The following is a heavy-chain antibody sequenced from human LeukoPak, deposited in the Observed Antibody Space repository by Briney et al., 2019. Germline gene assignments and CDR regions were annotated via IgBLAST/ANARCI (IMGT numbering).Heavy chain of an antibody. V-gene: IGHV3-21*01. CDR1: GFTFSSYG. J-gene: IGHJ4*02. D-gene: IGHD3-22*01. Sequence: PGRSLRLSCAASGFTFSSYGMNWVRQAPGKGLEWVSSISSSSSYIYYADSVKGRFTISRDNAKNSLYLQMNSLRAEDTAVYYCARSRYYYGSSGSACDYWGQGTLVTVSS. CDR2: ISSSSSYI. CDR3: ARSRYYYGSSGSACDY.